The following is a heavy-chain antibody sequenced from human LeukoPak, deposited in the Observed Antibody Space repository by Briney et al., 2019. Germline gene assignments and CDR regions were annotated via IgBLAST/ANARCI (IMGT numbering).Heavy chain of an antibody. CDR2: MYYSGSA. Sequence: SETLSLTCTVSGGSISTYFWSWIRQPPGKGLEWIGYMYYSGSANYNPSLKSRVTMSVDTSKNHFSLNLTSVTAADTAVYYRARGGTQLTFPVWGQGTLVTVSS. D-gene: IGHD4/OR15-4a*01. J-gene: IGHJ4*02. V-gene: IGHV4-59*01. CDR1: GGSISTYF. CDR3: ARGGTQLTFPV.